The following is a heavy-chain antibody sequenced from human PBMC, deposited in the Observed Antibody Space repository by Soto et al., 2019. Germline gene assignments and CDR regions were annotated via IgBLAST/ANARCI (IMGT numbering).Heavy chain of an antibody. CDR1: GFTFSSYS. CDR2: ISSSSSTI. V-gene: IGHV3-48*02. J-gene: IGHJ4*02. Sequence: GGSLRLACAASGFTFSSYSMNWVRQAPGKGLEWVSYISSSSSTIYYADSVKGRFTISRDNAKNSLYLQMNGLRDEDTAVYYCASDYYDSSGYYIFDYCGQVTMVTV. D-gene: IGHD3-22*01. CDR3: ASDYYDSSGYYIFDY.